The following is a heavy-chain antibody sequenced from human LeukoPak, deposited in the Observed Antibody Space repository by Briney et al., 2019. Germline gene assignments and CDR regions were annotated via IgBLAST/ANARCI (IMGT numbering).Heavy chain of an antibody. V-gene: IGHV3-49*04. D-gene: IGHD3-10*01. Sequence: PGGSLRLSCTTFGFNFGDYDMSWVRQGPGRGLEWVGFIRGRAYGGTTEYATSVRGTFIISRDNAKGIAYLQMNSLKTEDTAVYYCARMNRGGVRAVMFDPWGQGTLVTVSS. CDR1: GFNFGDYD. CDR2: IRGRAYGGTT. CDR3: ARMNRGGVRAVMFDP. J-gene: IGHJ5*02.